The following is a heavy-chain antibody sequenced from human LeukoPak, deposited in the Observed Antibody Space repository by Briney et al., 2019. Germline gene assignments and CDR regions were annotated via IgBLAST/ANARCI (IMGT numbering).Heavy chain of an antibody. J-gene: IGHJ3*01. V-gene: IGHV4-39*07. CDR1: GGSISSSYSY. D-gene: IGHD3-10*01. CDR3: AKPSNYYGSATDAFDF. CDR2: IYYSGST. Sequence: SETLSLTCTVSGGSISSSYSYWGWIRQPPGKGLEWIGNIYYSGSTYYNPSLKSRVTISVDTSKNHFSLKLNSVTATDTAVYYCAKPSNYYGSATDAFDFWGQGTMVTVSS.